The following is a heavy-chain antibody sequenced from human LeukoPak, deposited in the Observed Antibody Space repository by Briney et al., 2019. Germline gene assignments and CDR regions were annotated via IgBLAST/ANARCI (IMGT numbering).Heavy chain of an antibody. D-gene: IGHD6-13*01. Sequence: SVKVSCKASGGTFSSYAISWVRQAPGQGLEWMGRIIPILGIANYAQKFQGRVTITADKSTSTAYMELSSLRSEDTAVYYCARVPYSSSWYYWLDPWGQGTLVTVSS. V-gene: IGHV1-69*04. J-gene: IGHJ5*02. CDR2: IIPILGIA. CDR3: ARVPYSSSWYYWLDP. CDR1: GGTFSSYA.